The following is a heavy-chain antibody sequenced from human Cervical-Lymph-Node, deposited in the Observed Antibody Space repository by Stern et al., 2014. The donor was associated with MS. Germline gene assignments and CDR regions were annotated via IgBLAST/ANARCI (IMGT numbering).Heavy chain of an antibody. CDR1: GYKFSIYW. V-gene: IGHV5-51*01. D-gene: IGHD1-14*01. CDR3: ARQTTAWASDV. CDR2: IYPGDSET. J-gene: IGHJ4*02. Sequence: VQLVESGAELIRPGESLKISCKGSGYKFSIYWIAWVRQTPGKGLEWMGIIYPGDSETSYSPSFQGQVTMSADKSTSTAYLQWSSLNASDTAMYFCARQTTAWASDVWGQGTLVTVSS.